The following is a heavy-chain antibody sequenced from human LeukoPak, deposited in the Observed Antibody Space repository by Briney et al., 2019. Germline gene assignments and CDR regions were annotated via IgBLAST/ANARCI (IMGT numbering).Heavy chain of an antibody. CDR1: GFTFSSYW. J-gene: IGHJ3*02. Sequence: GGSLRLSCAASGFTFSSYWMHWVRQAPGKGLVWVSRINSDGSSTSYADSVKGRFTISRDNAKNTLYLQMNSMRDEDTAVYYCARERMASGDYDAFDIWGQGTMVTVSS. CDR3: ARERMASGDYDAFDI. D-gene: IGHD4-17*01. CDR2: INSDGSST. V-gene: IGHV3-74*01.